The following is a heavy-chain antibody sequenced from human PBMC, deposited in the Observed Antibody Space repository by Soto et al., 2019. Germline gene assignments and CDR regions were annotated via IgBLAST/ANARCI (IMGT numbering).Heavy chain of an antibody. Sequence: GGPLRLSCAASGFTFSSYAMHWVRQAPGKGLEYVSAIRSNGGRTYYANSVKGRFTISRDNSKNTLYLQMGSLRAEDMAVYYCARAIWGSDFYFDYWGQGTLVTVSS. CDR2: IRSNGGRT. J-gene: IGHJ4*02. D-gene: IGHD3-16*01. CDR1: GFTFSSYA. V-gene: IGHV3-64*01. CDR3: ARAIWGSDFYFDY.